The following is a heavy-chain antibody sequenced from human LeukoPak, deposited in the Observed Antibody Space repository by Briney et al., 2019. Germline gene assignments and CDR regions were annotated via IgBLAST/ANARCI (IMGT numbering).Heavy chain of an antibody. J-gene: IGHJ4*02. D-gene: IGHD4-17*01. CDR2: INSDGSST. Sequence: GGSLRLSCATSGFTFSSNWMHWVRQTTGKGLVWVSRINSDGSSTSYADSVKGRFTISRDNAKDTLYLQMNSLRAEDTAVYYCARSPLTVTTRLHFDYWGQGTLVTVSS. CDR3: ARSPLTVTTRLHFDY. CDR1: GFTFSSNW. V-gene: IGHV3-74*01.